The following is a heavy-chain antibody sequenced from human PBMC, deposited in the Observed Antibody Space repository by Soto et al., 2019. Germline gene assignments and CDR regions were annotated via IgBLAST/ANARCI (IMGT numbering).Heavy chain of an antibody. V-gene: IGHV3-74*01. Sequence: EVQLVESGGGLVQPGGSLRLSCVASGFTFSDYWMHWVRQAPGKGLVWVSRIKFDGSFTSHADSMKGRFTISRDNARNTVHLQMDSLRAEDTGVYYCARGLRNYYGVDVWGQGTTVTVSS. CDR1: GFTFSDYW. CDR3: ARGLRNYYGVDV. J-gene: IGHJ6*02. D-gene: IGHD4-17*01. CDR2: IKFDGSFT.